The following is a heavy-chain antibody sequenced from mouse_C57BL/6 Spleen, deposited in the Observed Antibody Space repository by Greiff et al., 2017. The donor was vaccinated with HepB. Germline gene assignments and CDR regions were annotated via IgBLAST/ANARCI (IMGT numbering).Heavy chain of an antibody. CDR3: ARKLGRGVYVDV. D-gene: IGHD4-1*01. CDR1: GFSLTSYG. Sequence: VKLMESGPGLVQPSQSLSITCTVSGFSLTSYGVHWVRQSPGKGLEWLGVIWSGGSTDYNAAFISRLSISKDNSKSQVFFQMNSLQADDTDIYYCARKLGRGVYVDVWGTGTTVTVSS. J-gene: IGHJ1*03. CDR2: IWSGGST. V-gene: IGHV2-2*01.